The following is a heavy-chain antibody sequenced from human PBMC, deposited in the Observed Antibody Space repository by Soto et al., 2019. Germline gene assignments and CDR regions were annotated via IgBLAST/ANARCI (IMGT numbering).Heavy chain of an antibody. Sequence: GASVKVSCKGSGYTFTSYGISWVRQAPGQGLEWMGWISAYNGNTNYAQKLQGRVTVTTDTSTSTAYMELRSLRSDDTAVYYCARVPSPVVVPEYYFDYWGQGTLVTVSS. CDR1: GYTFTSYG. V-gene: IGHV1-18*01. CDR3: ARVPSPVVVPEYYFDY. J-gene: IGHJ4*02. D-gene: IGHD2-15*01. CDR2: ISAYNGNT.